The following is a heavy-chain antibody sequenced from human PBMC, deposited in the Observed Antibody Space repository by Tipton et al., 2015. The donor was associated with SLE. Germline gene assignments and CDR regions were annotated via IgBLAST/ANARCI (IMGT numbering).Heavy chain of an antibody. J-gene: IGHJ6*02. CDR3: ARSVVTYYYPGMEV. CDR2: IYYTGAT. D-gene: IGHD4-23*01. V-gene: IGHV4-59*01. Sequence: LRLSCTVSGGSISGDHWTWIRQPPGQGLEWIGCIYYTGATNYNPSLRSRVTISLDRSKNQFSLKLDSVTADDTAVYYCARSVVTYYYPGMEVWGQGTMVTVS. CDR1: GGSISGDH.